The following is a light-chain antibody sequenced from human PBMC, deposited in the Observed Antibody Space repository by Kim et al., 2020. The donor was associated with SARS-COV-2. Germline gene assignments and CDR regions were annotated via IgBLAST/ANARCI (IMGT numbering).Light chain of an antibody. CDR1: ALPKQY. J-gene: IGLJ3*02. CDR2: KDS. V-gene: IGLV3-25*03. Sequence: SYELTQPPSVSVSPGQTARITCSGDALPKQYAYWYQQTPGQAPVLVIYKDSERPSGIPERFSGSSSGTTVTLTISGVQAEDAADYYFLSADRSGTWVFGG. CDR3: LSADRSGTWV.